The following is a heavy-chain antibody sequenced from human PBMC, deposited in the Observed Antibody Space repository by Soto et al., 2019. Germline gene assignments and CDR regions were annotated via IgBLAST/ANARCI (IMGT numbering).Heavy chain of an antibody. J-gene: IGHJ3*02. D-gene: IGHD3-22*01. CDR3: ARVGYYDGSVYKAFNI. CDR1: SSNSSIGTYY. CDR2: IYYSGST. Sequence: SDTLSRTCIVSSSNSSIGTYYLSWLRRHPGKGLEWIGYIYYSGSTYYNPSLKSRVTISVDTSKNQFSLKLSSVTAADTAVYYGARVGYYDGSVYKAFNIWGQVTRVS. V-gene: IGHV4-31*03.